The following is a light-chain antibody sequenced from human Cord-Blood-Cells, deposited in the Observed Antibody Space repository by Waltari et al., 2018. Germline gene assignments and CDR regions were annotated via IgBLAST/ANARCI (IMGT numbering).Light chain of an antibody. CDR2: AAS. Sequence: DIQMTQSPSTLSASVGDRVTITCRASQSISSYLNWYQQKPGKAPNLLIYAASSLQSGVPSRFSGSGSGTDCTLTISSLQPKDFATYYCQQSYSTTFDQWTKLAIK. V-gene: IGKV1-39*01. CDR1: QSISSY. J-gene: IGKJ2*01. CDR3: QQSYSTT.